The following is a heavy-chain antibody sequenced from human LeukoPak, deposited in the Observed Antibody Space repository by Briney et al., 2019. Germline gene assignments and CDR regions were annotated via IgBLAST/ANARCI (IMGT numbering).Heavy chain of an antibody. D-gene: IGHD2-15*01. V-gene: IGHV3-33*01. CDR1: GFSFRSYG. J-gene: IGHJ4*02. Sequence: GGSLRLSCAASGFSFRSYGMHWVRQAPGKGLEWVAIIWYDGNNKYYADSVKGRSTISRDNSKNMLFLQMNSLRAEDTAVYYCARDPQYCSGGSCYSRYSFDYWGQGTLVTVSS. CDR3: ARDPQYCSGGSCYSRYSFDY. CDR2: IWYDGNNK.